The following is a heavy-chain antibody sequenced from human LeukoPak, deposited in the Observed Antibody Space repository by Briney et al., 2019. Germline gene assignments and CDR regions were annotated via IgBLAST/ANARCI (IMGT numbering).Heavy chain of an antibody. Sequence: SETLSLTCAVYGGSFSDYFWSWIRQPPGKGLEWIGEISHSGSTTYNPSLRSRVTISGDTSKKQFSLKLSSATAADTAVYYCVTYYYGSSAPKRNYWGQGILVTVSS. CDR2: ISHSGST. CDR1: GGSFSDYF. V-gene: IGHV4-34*01. CDR3: VTYYYGSSAPKRNY. D-gene: IGHD3-22*01. J-gene: IGHJ4*02.